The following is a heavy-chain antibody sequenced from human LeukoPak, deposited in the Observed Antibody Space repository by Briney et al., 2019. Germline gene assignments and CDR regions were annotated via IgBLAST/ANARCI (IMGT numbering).Heavy chain of an antibody. J-gene: IGHJ3*02. Sequence: GASVKVSCKASGGTFSSYAISWVRQAPGQGLEWMGRINPNSGGTNYAQKFQGRVTMTRDTSISTAYMELSRLRSDDTAVYYCARGPKGYPHSSTNAFDIWGQGTMVTVSS. CDR3: ARGPKGYPHSSTNAFDI. CDR1: GGTFSSYA. V-gene: IGHV1-2*06. D-gene: IGHD2-2*01. CDR2: INPNSGGT.